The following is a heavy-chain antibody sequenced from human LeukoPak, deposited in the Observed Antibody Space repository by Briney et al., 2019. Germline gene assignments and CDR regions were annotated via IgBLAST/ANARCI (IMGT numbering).Heavy chain of an antibody. CDR1: GFTFSSYA. Sequence: PGRSLRLSCAASGFTFSSYAMHWVRQAPGKGLEWVAVISYDGSNKYYADSVKGRFTISRDNAKNSLYLQMNSLRAEDTALYYCAKGRQWELLPHFDYWGQGTLVTVSS. D-gene: IGHD1-26*01. CDR3: AKGRQWELLPHFDY. J-gene: IGHJ4*02. CDR2: ISYDGSNK. V-gene: IGHV3-30*01.